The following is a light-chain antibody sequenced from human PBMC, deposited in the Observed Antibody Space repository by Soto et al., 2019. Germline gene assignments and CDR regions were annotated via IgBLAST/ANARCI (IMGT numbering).Light chain of an antibody. CDR3: SSSKSSSNQV. Sequence: QSALTQPASVSGSPGQSVTISCTGTSSDVGGYNYVSWYQQHPGKAPKLMIYEVSNRPSGVSNRFSGSKSGNTASLPISGLQAEDEADYYCSSSKSSSNQVFGRGTKLTVL. V-gene: IGLV2-14*01. J-gene: IGLJ2*01. CDR2: EVS. CDR1: SSDVGGYNY.